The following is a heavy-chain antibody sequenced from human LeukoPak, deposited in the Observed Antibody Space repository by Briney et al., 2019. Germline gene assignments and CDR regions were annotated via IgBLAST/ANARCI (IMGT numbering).Heavy chain of an antibody. CDR2: ISSSGSTI. CDR3: ARVNTYYDFWSGYLDY. J-gene: IGHJ4*02. V-gene: IGHV3-48*03. D-gene: IGHD3-3*01. Sequence: GGSLRLSCAASGFTFSSYEMNWVRQAPGKGLKWVSYISSSGSTIYYADSVKGRFTISRDNAKNSLYLQMNSLRAEDTAVYYCARVNTYYDFWSGYLDYWGQGTLVTVSS. CDR1: GFTFSSYE.